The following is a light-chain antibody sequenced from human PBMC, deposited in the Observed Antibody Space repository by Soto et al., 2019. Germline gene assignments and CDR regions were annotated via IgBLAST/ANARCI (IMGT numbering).Light chain of an antibody. CDR1: QSVSSK. CDR3: QHYNDWPPTWT. Sequence: EIVMTQSPATLSVSPGERATLSCRASQSVSSKLAWYQQKPGQAPRVLIYGASTRATGIPARFSGSGSGTAFTLTISSLQTEDFAVYYCQHYNDWPPTWTFGQGTRVELK. CDR2: GAS. V-gene: IGKV3-15*01. J-gene: IGKJ1*01.